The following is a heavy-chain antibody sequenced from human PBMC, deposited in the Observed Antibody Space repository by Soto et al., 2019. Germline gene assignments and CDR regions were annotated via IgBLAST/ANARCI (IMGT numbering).Heavy chain of an antibody. D-gene: IGHD3-10*01. J-gene: IGHJ6*02. CDR3: ARERITMVRGVKQGHYYGMDV. V-gene: IGHV3-53*01. CDR1: GFTVSSNY. CDR2: IYSGGST. Sequence: PGGSLRLSCAASGFTVSSNYMSWVRQAPGKGLEWVTVIYSGGSTYYADSVKGRFTISRDNSKNTLYLQMNSLRAEDTAVYYCARERITMVRGVKQGHYYGMDVWGQGTTVTVSS.